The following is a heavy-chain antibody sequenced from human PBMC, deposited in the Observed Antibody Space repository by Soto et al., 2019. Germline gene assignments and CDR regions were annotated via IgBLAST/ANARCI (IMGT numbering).Heavy chain of an antibody. D-gene: IGHD6-19*01. CDR2: IIPLFGTT. CDR3: ARAHGSSWYNWFDP. CDR1: GGTFSSYD. Sequence: ASVKVSCKAYGGTFSSYDISWVRQAPGQGLEWMGGIIPLFGTTNFAHKFKGRVTITADESTSTVYMELSSLRFEDTAIYYCARAHGSSWYNWFDPWGQGTLVTVSS. J-gene: IGHJ5*02. V-gene: IGHV1-69*13.